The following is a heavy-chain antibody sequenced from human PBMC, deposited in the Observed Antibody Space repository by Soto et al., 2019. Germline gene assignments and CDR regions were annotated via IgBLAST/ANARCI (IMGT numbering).Heavy chain of an antibody. J-gene: IGHJ6*01. D-gene: IGHD2-15*01. CDR1: GFTFSTYW. CDR3: ARGEGYCSGGSCYSYYYYGLDV. CDR2: INQDGSER. Sequence: EVQLVESGGGLVQPGGSLRLSCAASGFTFSTYWMSWVRQAPGKGLEWVANINQDGSERYYVDSVKGRFTISRDNAKNSLYLQMNSLRAEDTAVYYCARGEGYCSGGSCYSYYYYGLDVW. V-gene: IGHV3-7*03.